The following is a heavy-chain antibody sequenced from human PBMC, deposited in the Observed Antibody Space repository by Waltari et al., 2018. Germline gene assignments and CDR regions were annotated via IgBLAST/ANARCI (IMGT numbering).Heavy chain of an antibody. CDR1: GGSMSGHY. Sequence: QVQLQESGPRLVKPSETLSLNCTVSGGSMSGHYWSWIRQTPGKGLEWIGYIYYSGNTKYNPSLKSRVTRLVDTSKQHFSLNLSSVTAADTAVYYCAREPSPKSYYYDSSGYHPYFDYWGQGTLVTVSS. J-gene: IGHJ4*02. V-gene: IGHV4-59*11. D-gene: IGHD3-22*01. CDR2: IYYSGNT. CDR3: AREPSPKSYYYDSSGYHPYFDY.